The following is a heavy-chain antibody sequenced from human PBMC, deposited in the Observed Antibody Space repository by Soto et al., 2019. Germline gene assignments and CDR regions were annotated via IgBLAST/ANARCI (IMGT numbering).Heavy chain of an antibody. Sequence: GASVKVSCKASGGTFSSYAISWVRQAPGQGLEWMGGIIPIFGTANYAQKFQGRATITADESTSTAYMELSSLRSEDTAVYYCARGGKDYYGSGAYNWFDPWGQGTLVTVSS. V-gene: IGHV1-69*13. D-gene: IGHD3-10*01. CDR3: ARGGKDYYGSGAYNWFDP. J-gene: IGHJ5*02. CDR2: IIPIFGTA. CDR1: GGTFSSYA.